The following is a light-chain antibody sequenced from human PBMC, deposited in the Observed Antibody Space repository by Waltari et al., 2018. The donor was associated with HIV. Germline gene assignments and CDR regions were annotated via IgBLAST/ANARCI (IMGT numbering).Light chain of an antibody. J-gene: IGKJ2*03. V-gene: IGKV1-39*01. CDR3: QQSYNTSYS. CDR1: QSISNY. CDR2: AAS. Sequence: DIQMTQSPSSLSASVGDRVTITCRASQSISNYLNWYQQKPGKAPKLLIYAASTLQSGVPSGFSGSGSGTDFTLTISSLQPEDFATYYCQQSYNTSYSFGQGTKLEIK.